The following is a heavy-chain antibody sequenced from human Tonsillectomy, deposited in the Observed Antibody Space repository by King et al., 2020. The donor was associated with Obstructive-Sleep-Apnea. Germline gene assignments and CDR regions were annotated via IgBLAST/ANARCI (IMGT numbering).Heavy chain of an antibody. D-gene: IGHD2-21*02. CDR2: INPSDGDT. CDR1: GYTFTSSY. CDR3: ARSLVTGPVDD. J-gene: IGHJ4*02. V-gene: IGHV1-46*01. Sequence: QLVQSGAEVKKPGASVKLSCKASGYTFTSSYIHWVRQAPGQGLEWMGIINPSDGDTNYAREFQGRVTMTRDTSTSTVHMELASLGSEDTAVYYCARSLVTGPVDDWGQGTVVIVSS.